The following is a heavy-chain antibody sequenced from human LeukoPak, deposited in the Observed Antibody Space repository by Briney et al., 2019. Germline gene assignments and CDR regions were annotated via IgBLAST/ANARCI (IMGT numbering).Heavy chain of an antibody. CDR1: GGSISSYY. V-gene: IGHV4-4*07. CDR3: ARDYYDSSGHLWWFDP. CDR2: IYTSGST. Sequence: SETLSLTCTVSGGSISSYYGSWIRQPAGKGLEWIGRIYTSGSTNYNPSLKSRVTMSVDTSKNQFSLKLTSVTAADTAVYYCARDYYDSSGHLWWFDPWGQGTLVTVSS. D-gene: IGHD3-22*01. J-gene: IGHJ5*02.